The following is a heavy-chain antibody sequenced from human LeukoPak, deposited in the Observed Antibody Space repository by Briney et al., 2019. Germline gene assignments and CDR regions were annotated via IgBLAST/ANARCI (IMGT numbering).Heavy chain of an antibody. D-gene: IGHD3-16*01. CDR2: IYFTGTT. Sequence: SETLSLTCSVSGGSISGYYWSWIRQPPGKGLEWIGYIYFTGTTNYYPSLQSRVTISLDTSKNQFSLNLASVTAADTAIYYCANADTEDFFDYWGQGILVTVSS. V-gene: IGHV4-59*08. CDR1: GGSISGYY. J-gene: IGHJ4*02. CDR3: ANADTEDFFDY.